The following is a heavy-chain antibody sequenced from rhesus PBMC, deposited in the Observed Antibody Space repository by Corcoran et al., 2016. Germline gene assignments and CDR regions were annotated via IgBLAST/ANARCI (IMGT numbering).Heavy chain of an antibody. CDR1: GGSFSGYY. CDR3: ARCYDSGYYTFSPAFDF. Sequence: QVQLQESGPGLVKPSETLSLTCAVSGGSFSGYYWGRIRQPPGKGLEWIGYISGRRGNTDYNPSVKRRVTSSTATSNNQFSLKLSSVTAADTAVYYWARCYDSGYYTFSPAFDFWGQGLWVTVSS. D-gene: IGHD3-28*01. V-gene: IGHV4-165*01. J-gene: IGHJ3*01. CDR2: ISGRRGNT.